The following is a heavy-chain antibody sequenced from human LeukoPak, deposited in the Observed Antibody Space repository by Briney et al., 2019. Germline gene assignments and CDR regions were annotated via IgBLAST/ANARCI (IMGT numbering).Heavy chain of an antibody. D-gene: IGHD6-13*01. Sequence: GASVKVSCKASGYTFTGYYMHWVRQAPGQGLECMGWTNVNSGGSKYVQKFQGRVTMTRDTSINTAYMELSSLTSDDTAVYYCARGRSTAWDDAFDIWGQGTMVTVSS. CDR2: TNVNSGGS. J-gene: IGHJ3*02. CDR1: GYTFTGYY. CDR3: ARGRSTAWDDAFDI. V-gene: IGHV1-2*02.